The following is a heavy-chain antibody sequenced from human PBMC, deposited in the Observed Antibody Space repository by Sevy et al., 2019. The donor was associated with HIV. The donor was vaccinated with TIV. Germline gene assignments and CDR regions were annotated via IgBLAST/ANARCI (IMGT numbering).Heavy chain of an antibody. V-gene: IGHV1-2*02. CDR1: GYTFTGNY. CDR2: INTNSGDTGT. Sequence: ASVKVSCKTSGYTFTGNYIHWVRQAPGQGLEWMGWINTNSGDTGTKYAQKFQGRGTMTSDRSINTVCMDLTRLSPDDTAVYYCAREGYGLWSGYSAPYFDYWGQGTLVTVSS. J-gene: IGHJ4*02. D-gene: IGHD3-3*01. CDR3: AREGYGLWSGYSAPYFDY.